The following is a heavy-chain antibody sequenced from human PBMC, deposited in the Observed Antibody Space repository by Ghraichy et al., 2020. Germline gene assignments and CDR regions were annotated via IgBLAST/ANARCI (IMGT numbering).Heavy chain of an antibody. CDR3: ARMGSGSNYYYYYYMDV. V-gene: IGHV4-4*02. Sequence: SETLSLTCAVSGGSISSSNWWSWVRQPPGKGLEWIGEIYHSGSTNYNPSLKSRVTISVDKSKNQFSLKLSSVTAADTAVYYCARMGSGSNYYYYYYMDVWGKGTTVTVSS. CDR2: IYHSGST. J-gene: IGHJ6*03. D-gene: IGHD1-26*01. CDR1: GGSISSSNW.